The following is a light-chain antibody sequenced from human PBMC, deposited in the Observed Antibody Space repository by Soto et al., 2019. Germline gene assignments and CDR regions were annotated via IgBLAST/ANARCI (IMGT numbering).Light chain of an antibody. CDR2: EAS. CDR1: QSISTS. V-gene: IGKV1-5*03. CDR3: QQYNTYPHT. Sequence: DIQMTQTPSTLSASVGDRVAITCRASQSISTSLAWYQHKPGKAPKLLIYEASTLESEVPSRFSGSGSGTDFTLTITSLQPDDFATYYCQQYNTYPHTFGQGTKLETK. J-gene: IGKJ2*01.